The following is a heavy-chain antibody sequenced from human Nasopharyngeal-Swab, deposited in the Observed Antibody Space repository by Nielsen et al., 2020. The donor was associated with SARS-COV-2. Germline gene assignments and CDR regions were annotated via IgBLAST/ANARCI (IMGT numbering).Heavy chain of an antibody. J-gene: IGHJ6*02. D-gene: IGHD3-10*02. V-gene: IGHV1-69*10. CDR3: ARDVREGYYYGMDV. CDR1: GGTFSRYA. CDR2: IIPLLGIA. Sequence: SVKVSCKASGGTFSRYAIRWVRKAPGQGPEWMGGIIPLLGIATYAQKFQGRVTISADKSTGTVYMELSSLRYEDTAVYYCARDVREGYYYGMDVWGQGTTVTVSS.